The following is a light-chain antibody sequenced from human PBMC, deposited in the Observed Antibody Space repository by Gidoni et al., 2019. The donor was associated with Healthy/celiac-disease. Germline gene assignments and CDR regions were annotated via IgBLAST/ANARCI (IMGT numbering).Light chain of an antibody. CDR2: DAS. CDR1: QSVSSY. Sequence: IVLTQSPATLSLSPGGRATLSCRASQSVSSYLAWYQQKPGQAPRLLIYDASNRATGIPARFSGSGSGTDFTLTISSLEPEDFAVYYCQQRSNWPLTTFGGXTKVEIK. CDR3: QQRSNWPLTT. J-gene: IGKJ4*01. V-gene: IGKV3-11*01.